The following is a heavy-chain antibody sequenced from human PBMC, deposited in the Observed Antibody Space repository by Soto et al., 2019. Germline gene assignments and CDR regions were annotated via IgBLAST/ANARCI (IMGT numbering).Heavy chain of an antibody. J-gene: IGHJ6*02. D-gene: IGHD3-10*01. Sequence: GGSLRLSCAASGFTFSNAWMNWVRQAPGKGLEWVGRIKSKTGGGTKDYAAPVKGRFTISRDDAKNTLYLQMNSLKTEDTALYYCTTGLGFGEGTLLNGMDVWGQGTTVTVSS. CDR2: IKSKTGGGTK. CDR3: TTGLGFGEGTLLNGMDV. V-gene: IGHV3-15*07. CDR1: GFTFSNAW.